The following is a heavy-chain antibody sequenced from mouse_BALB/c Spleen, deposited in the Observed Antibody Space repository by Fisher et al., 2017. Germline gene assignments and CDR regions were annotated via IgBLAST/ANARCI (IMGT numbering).Heavy chain of an antibody. Sequence: FTISRDNAKNTLYLQMSSLKSEDTAMYYCTRECDYDGAMDYWGQGTSVTVSS. CDR3: TRECDYDGAMDY. D-gene: IGHD2-4*01. J-gene: IGHJ4*01. V-gene: IGHV5-6-4*01.